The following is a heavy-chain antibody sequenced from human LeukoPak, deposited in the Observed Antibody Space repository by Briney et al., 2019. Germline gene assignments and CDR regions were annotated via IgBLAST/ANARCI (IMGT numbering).Heavy chain of an antibody. CDR2: IKNKGDGGTT. V-gene: IGHV3-15*01. CDR3: TTSGTPLEY. J-gene: IGHJ4*02. CDR1: GFTFNKDW. Sequence: GGTLRLSCAASGFTFNKDWMSWVRLAPGKGLEWAGRIKNKGDGGTTNYAAPVKGRFTVSRDDSKRTLYLPMNSLKTEDTAVYYGTTSGTPLEYWGKGTLVTVSS. D-gene: IGHD3-10*01.